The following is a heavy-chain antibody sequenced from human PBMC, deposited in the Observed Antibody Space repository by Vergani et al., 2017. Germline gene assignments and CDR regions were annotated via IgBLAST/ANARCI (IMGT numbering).Heavy chain of an antibody. CDR1: GGTFSSYA. CDR2: IIPIFGTA. D-gene: IGHD6-19*01. Sequence: QVQLVQSGAEVKKPGSSVKVSCKASGGTFSSYAISWVRQAPGQGLEWMGGIIPIFGTANYAQKFQGRVTITADESTSTAYMELSSLRSEDTAVYYCARVVGYSSGWYLVGDAFDIWGQGTMVTVSS. V-gene: IGHV1-69*01. J-gene: IGHJ3*02. CDR3: ARVVGYSSGWYLVGDAFDI.